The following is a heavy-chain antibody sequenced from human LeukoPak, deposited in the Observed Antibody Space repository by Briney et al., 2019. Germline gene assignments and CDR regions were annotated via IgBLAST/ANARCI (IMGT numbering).Heavy chain of an antibody. J-gene: IGHJ4*02. Sequence: GGSLRLSCAAPGFTFSSYSMNWVRQAPGKGLEWVSSISSSSSYIYYADSVKGRFTISRDNSKNTLYLQMNSLRAEDTAVYYCARDLGDGYNSLPDYWGQGTLVTVSS. V-gene: IGHV3-21*01. CDR1: GFTFSSYS. CDR3: ARDLGDGYNSLPDY. CDR2: ISSSSSYI. D-gene: IGHD5-24*01.